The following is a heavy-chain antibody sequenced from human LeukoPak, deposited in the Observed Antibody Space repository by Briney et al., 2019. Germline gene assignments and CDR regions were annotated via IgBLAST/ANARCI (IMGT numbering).Heavy chain of an antibody. Sequence: PGGSLRLSCAASGFTFSSYSMNWVRQAPGKGLEWISYISGSSSAIYYADSVKGRVTISRDDGKNTLYLHMNSLRDDDTAVYYCATDQRYAFDYWGQGILVTVSS. CDR3: ATDQRYAFDY. D-gene: IGHD3-9*01. J-gene: IGHJ4*02. CDR1: GFTFSSYS. CDR2: ISGSSSAI. V-gene: IGHV3-48*02.